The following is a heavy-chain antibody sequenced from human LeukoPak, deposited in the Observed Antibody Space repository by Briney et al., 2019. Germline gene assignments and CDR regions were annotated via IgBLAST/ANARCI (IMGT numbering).Heavy chain of an antibody. V-gene: IGHV3-30*04. J-gene: IGHJ5*02. D-gene: IGHD6-19*01. Sequence: PGGSLRLSCAASGFTFSSYAMHWVRQAPGKGLEWVAVISYDGSNKYYADSVKGRFTISRDNSKNTLYLQMNSLRAEDTAVYYCARDRRLARNWFDPWGQGTLVTVSS. CDR1: GFTFSSYA. CDR2: ISYDGSNK. CDR3: ARDRRLARNWFDP.